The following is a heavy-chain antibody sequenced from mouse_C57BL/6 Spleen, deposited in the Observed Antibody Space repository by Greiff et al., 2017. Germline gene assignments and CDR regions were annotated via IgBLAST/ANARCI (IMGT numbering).Heavy chain of an antibody. CDR2: ISSGSSYT. V-gene: IGHV5-6*01. Sequence: EVQRVESGGDLVKPGASLKLSCAASGFTFSSYFMSWVRQTPDKRLEWVATISSGSSYTYYPDSVKGQSTISRDTAKNTLYLQMSSLTSEDTAMYYCARHLADWYVDVWGTGTTVTVAS. J-gene: IGHJ1*03. CDR1: GFTFSSYF. CDR3: ARHLADWYVDV.